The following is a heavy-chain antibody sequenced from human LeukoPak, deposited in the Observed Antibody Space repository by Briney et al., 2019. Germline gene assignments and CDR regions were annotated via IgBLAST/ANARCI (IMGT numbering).Heavy chain of an antibody. D-gene: IGHD1-7*01. V-gene: IGHV3-23*01. CDR1: GFTFSTSA. CDR2: ISGSGGRT. J-gene: IGHJ4*02. CDR3: AKEGKTRNWNYYQAKPVY. Sequence: GSLRLSCAASGFTFSTSAMNWVRQAPGKGLEWVSAISGSGGRTDYADSVKGRFTISRDNSKNTLYLQMNSLRVEDTAVYYCAKEGKTRNWNYYQAKPVYWGQGTLVTVSS.